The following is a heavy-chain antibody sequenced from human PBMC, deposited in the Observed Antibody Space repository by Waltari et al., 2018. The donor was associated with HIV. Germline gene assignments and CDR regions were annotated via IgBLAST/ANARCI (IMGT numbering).Heavy chain of an antibody. CDR3: AREKSTIVGFDY. Sequence: QVQLQESGPGLVKPSQTLSLTCTVSGGSISSGGYYWSWIRQHPGKGLEWIGYIYYSGSTYYTPSLKSRVTISVDTAKNQFSLKLSSVTAADTAVYYCAREKSTIVGFDYWGQGTLVTVSS. D-gene: IGHD1-26*01. CDR2: IYYSGST. V-gene: IGHV4-31*03. CDR1: GGSISSGGYY. J-gene: IGHJ4*02.